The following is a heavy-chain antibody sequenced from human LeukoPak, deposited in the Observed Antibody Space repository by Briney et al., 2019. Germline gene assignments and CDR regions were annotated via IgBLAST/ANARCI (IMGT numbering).Heavy chain of an antibody. CDR3: TRDPADHFGSYPDY. CDR1: GFNFRNYW. Sequence: GGSLRLSCAASGFNFRNYWMHWVRQTPGKGLVWVSQINSDGGSSSYADSVKGRFSISRDNAQNMVYLHMNSLTAEDAAVYYCTRDPADHFGSYPDYWGQGTLVTVSS. V-gene: IGHV3-74*01. J-gene: IGHJ4*02. D-gene: IGHD1-26*01. CDR2: INSDGGSS.